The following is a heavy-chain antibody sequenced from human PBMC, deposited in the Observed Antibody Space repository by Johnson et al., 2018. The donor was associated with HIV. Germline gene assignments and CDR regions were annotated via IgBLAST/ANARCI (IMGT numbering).Heavy chain of an antibody. CDR1: GFTFSSYA. CDR2: ISYDGSNK. J-gene: IGHJ3*02. V-gene: IGHV3-30*04. D-gene: IGHD6-13*01. CDR3: ARDGHSSTPRCAFAI. Sequence: QVRLVESGGGVVQPGRSLRLSCAASGFTFSSYAMHWVRQAPGKGLEWVAVISYDGSNKYYTDSVKGRFTISRDNSKNTLYLQMNSLRPEDTAVYYCARDGHSSTPRCAFAIWGQGTMVTVSS.